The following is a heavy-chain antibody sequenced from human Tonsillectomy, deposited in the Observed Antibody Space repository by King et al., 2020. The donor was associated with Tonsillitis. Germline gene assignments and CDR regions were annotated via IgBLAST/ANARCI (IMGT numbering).Heavy chain of an antibody. D-gene: IGHD1-26*01. J-gene: IGHJ3*02. CDR3: AKDIGYSGSNDAFDI. V-gene: IGHV3-9*01. CDR2: ISWNSGSI. CDR1: GFTFDVYA. Sequence: VQLVESGGGLVQPGRSLRLSCAASGFTFDVYAMHWVRQAPGKGLEWVSGISWNSGSIGYADSVKGRFTISRDNAKNSLYLQMNSLRAEDTALYYCAKDIGYSGSNDAFDIWGQGTMVTVSS.